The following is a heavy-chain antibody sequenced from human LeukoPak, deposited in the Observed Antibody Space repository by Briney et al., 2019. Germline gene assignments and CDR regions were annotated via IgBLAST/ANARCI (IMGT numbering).Heavy chain of an antibody. CDR1: GGSISPYY. CDR3: AKEGAESFPDAFDI. D-gene: IGHD3-10*01. CDR2: ISYSGST. J-gene: IGHJ3*02. V-gene: IGHV4-59*01. Sequence: SETLSLTCTVSGGSISPYYWSWLRQPPGKGLEWIGYISYSGSTKNNPSLKTRVTISVDTSKNQFSLKLTSVTAADTAVYYCAKEGAESFPDAFDIWGQGTMITVSS.